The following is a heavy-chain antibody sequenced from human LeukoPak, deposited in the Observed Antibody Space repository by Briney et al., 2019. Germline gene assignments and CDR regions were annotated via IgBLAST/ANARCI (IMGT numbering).Heavy chain of an antibody. CDR1: GFSFGDYA. CDR3: TSNVLMGATNAFDI. V-gene: IGHV3-49*04. CDR2: IRNKADGGTT. D-gene: IGHD1-26*01. J-gene: IGHJ3*02. Sequence: PGGSLRLSCTASGFSFGDYAMSWVRQAPGKGLEWVGLIRNKADGGTTEYAASVKGRFSISRDDSKRIAYLQMSSPKTEDTAIYYCTSNVLMGATNAFDIWGQGTLVTVSS.